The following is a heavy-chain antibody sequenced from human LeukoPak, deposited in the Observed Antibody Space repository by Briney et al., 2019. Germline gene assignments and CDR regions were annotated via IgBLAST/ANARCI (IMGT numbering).Heavy chain of an antibody. CDR1: RGSVSSGTYY. CDR2: VSYSGST. V-gene: IGHV4-61*01. D-gene: IGHD4-11*01. J-gene: IGHJ5*02. CDR3: ARETTPNSFAP. Sequence: SETLSLTCTVSRGSVSSGTYYWSWIRQPPGKGLEWIGYVSYSGSTNYNPSLKSRVTISLDTSKNQFSLKVNSVTAADTAVYYCARETTPNSFAPWGQGTLVTVSS.